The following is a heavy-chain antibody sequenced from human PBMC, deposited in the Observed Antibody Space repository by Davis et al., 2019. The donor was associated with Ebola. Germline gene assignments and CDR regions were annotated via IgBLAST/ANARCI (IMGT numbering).Heavy chain of an antibody. V-gene: IGHV5-51*01. CDR1: GYSFTSYW. CDR2: IYPGDSDT. J-gene: IGHJ5*02. CDR3: ARIGYCSSTSCYTNWFDP. Sequence: GESLKISCKGSGYSFTSYWNGWVRQMPGKGLEWMGIIYPGDSDTRYSPSFQGQVTISADKSISTAYLQWSSLKASDTAMYYCARIGYCSSTSCYTNWFDPWGQGTLVTVSS. D-gene: IGHD2-2*02.